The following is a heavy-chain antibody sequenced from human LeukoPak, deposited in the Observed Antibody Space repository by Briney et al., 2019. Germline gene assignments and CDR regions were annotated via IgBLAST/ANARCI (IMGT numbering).Heavy chain of an antibody. CDR1: GFTVSSNY. J-gene: IGHJ3*02. CDR3: ARVSIAAAYAFDI. D-gene: IGHD6-13*01. Sequence: PGGSLRLSCAASGFTVSSNYMSWVRQAPGKGLEWVSVIYSGGSTYYADSVKGRFTISRDNSKNTLYLQMNSLRAEDTAVYYCARVSIAAAYAFDIWGQGTMVTVSS. V-gene: IGHV3-53*01. CDR2: IYSGGST.